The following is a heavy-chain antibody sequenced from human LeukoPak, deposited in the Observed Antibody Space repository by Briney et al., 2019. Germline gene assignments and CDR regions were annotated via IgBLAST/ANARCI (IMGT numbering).Heavy chain of an antibody. D-gene: IGHD3-22*01. CDR1: GFTFSDYY. Sequence: GGSLRLSCAASGFTFSDYYMSWIRQAPGKGLEWVSYISSSGSTIYYADSVKGRFTISRDNSKNTLYLQMNSLRAEDTAVYYCHSSGYYYPYAFDIWGQGTMVTVSS. CDR2: ISSSGSTI. J-gene: IGHJ3*02. CDR3: HSSGYYYPYAFDI. V-gene: IGHV3-11*01.